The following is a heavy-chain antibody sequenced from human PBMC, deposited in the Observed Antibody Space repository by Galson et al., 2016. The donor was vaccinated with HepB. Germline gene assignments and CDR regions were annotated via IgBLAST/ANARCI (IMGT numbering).Heavy chain of an antibody. Sequence: SLRLSCAGSGFVFSAYGFHWIRQAPGKGLEWVSSISNAGSYRHYTDSVKGRFTISRDSDKHSLYLQMNSLRAEDTAVYYCARSGGTYSSSSYYFDSWGQGTLVAVSS. CDR2: ISNAGSYR. V-gene: IGHV3-21*01. CDR1: GFVFSAYG. J-gene: IGHJ4*02. CDR3: ARSGGTYSSSSYYFDS. D-gene: IGHD6-6*01.